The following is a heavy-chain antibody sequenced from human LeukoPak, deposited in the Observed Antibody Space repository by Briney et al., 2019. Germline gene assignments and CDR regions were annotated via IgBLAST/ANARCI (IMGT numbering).Heavy chain of an antibody. D-gene: IGHD3-22*01. CDR1: GYTFTSYA. CDR3: AREPYYDSSGYYPDWYFDL. J-gene: IGHJ2*01. Sequence: GASVKVSCKASGYTFTSYAMHWVRQAPGQRLEWMGWINAGNGNTKYSQKFQGRVTITRDTSASTAYMELSSLRSEDTAVYYCAREPYYDSSGYYPDWYFDLWGRGTLVTVSS. CDR2: INAGNGNT. V-gene: IGHV1-3*01.